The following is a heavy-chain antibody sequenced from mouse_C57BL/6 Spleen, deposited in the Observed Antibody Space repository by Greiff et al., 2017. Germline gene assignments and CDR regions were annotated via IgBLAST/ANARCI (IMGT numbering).Heavy chain of an antibody. CDR3: ARSKDLSGNYPDY. D-gene: IGHD1-1*01. J-gene: IGHJ2*01. CDR2: IYPGDGDT. Sequence: VQLQESGPELVKPGASVTISCKASGYAFSSSWMNWVKQRPGKGLEWIGRIYPGDGDTNYNGKFKGKATLTADKSSSTAYMQLSSLTSEDSAVYFCARSKDLSGNYPDYWGQGTTLTVSS. V-gene: IGHV1-82*01. CDR1: GYAFSSSW.